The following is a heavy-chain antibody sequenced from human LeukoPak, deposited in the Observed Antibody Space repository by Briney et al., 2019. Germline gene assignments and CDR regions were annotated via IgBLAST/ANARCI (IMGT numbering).Heavy chain of an antibody. J-gene: IGHJ6*03. V-gene: IGHV3-7*01. CDR1: GFTFSSYW. Sequence: GGSLRLSCAASGFTFSSYWMSWVRQAPGKGLEWVANIKQDGSEKYYVDSVKGRFTISRDNAKNSLYLQMNSLRAEDTAVYYCAREIVGYDFWSGYGYYYYYYIDVWGKGTTVTVSS. CDR2: IKQDGSEK. CDR3: AREIVGYDFWSGYGYYYYYYIDV. D-gene: IGHD3-3*01.